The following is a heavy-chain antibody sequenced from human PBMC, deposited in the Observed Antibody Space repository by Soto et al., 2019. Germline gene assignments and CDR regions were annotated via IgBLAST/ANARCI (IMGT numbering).Heavy chain of an antibody. J-gene: IGHJ6*02. CDR2: INPNSGGT. D-gene: IGHD6-13*01. Sequence: GASVKVSCKASGYTFTGYYTHWVRQAPGQGLEWVGWINPNSGGTNYAQTFQGRVTMTRDTSMSTAYMELSRLRSDDTAVYYCTRDKARIAAVPLSYYYYALDVWGQGTTVTVSS. V-gene: IGHV1-2*02. CDR3: TRDKARIAAVPLSYYYYALDV. CDR1: GYTFTGYY.